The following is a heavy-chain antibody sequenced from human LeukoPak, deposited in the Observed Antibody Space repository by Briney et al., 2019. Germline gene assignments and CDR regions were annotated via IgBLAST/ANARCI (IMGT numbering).Heavy chain of an antibody. CDR2: IIPIFGTA. D-gene: IGHD3-3*01. J-gene: IGHJ6*03. V-gene: IGHV1-69*01. Sequence: SVKVSCKASGGTFSSYAISWVRQAPGQGLEWMGGIIPIFGTANYAQRFQGRVTITADESTSTAYMELSSLRSEDTAVYYCARGFLEWLFSRYYYYYMDVWGKGTTVTVSS. CDR3: ARGFLEWLFSRYYYYYMDV. CDR1: GGTFSSYA.